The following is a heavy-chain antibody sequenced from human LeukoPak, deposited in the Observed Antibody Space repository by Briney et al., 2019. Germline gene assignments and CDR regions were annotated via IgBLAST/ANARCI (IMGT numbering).Heavy chain of an antibody. J-gene: IGHJ3*02. Sequence: GGSLRLSCAASGFTVSSNYMSWVRQAPGKGLEWVAVIWYDGSNKYYADSVKGRFTISRDNSKNTLYLQMNSLRAEDTAVYYCAKESRFLEWFGAFDIWGQGTMVTVSS. V-gene: IGHV3-33*06. CDR2: IWYDGSNK. CDR3: AKESRFLEWFGAFDI. CDR1: GFTVSSNY. D-gene: IGHD3-3*01.